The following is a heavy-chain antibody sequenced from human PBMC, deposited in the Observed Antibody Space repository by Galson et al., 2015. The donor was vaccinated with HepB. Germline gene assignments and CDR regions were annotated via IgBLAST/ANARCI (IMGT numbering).Heavy chain of an antibody. CDR2: IIPIFGTA. D-gene: IGHD6-13*01. CDR1: GGTFSSYA. V-gene: IGHV1-69*06. Sequence: SVKVSCKASGGTFSSYAISWVRQAPGQGLEWMGGIIPIFGTANYAQKFQGRVTITADKSTSTAYMELSSLRSEDTAVYYCARGAFWSSSWQEYFQHSGHGTLVTVSS. CDR3: ARGAFWSSSWQEYFQH. J-gene: IGHJ1*01.